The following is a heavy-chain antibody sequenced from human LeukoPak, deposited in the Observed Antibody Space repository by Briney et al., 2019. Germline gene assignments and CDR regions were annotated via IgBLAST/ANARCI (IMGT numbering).Heavy chain of an antibody. Sequence: GGSLRLSCAASGFTFSSYAMSWVRQAPGKGLEWVSGITASGHTTFYADSVKGRFTISRDNSKNTLYLQMNSLRAEDTAVYYCAKDWGGSYHGNAFDIWGQGTMVTVSS. V-gene: IGHV3-23*01. CDR1: GFTFSSYA. D-gene: IGHD1-26*01. CDR3: AKDWGGSYHGNAFDI. J-gene: IGHJ3*02. CDR2: ITASGHTT.